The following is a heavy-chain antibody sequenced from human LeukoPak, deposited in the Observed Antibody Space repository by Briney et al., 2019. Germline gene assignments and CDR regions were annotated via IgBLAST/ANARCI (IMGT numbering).Heavy chain of an antibody. Sequence: PSETLSLTCTVSGGSISSYYWSWIRQPPGKGLEWMWYIYYSGSTNYNPSLKSRVTISVDKSKNHFSLNLSAVTAADAAVYYCARADTSGTDSSDAFDIWGQGTVVTVSS. V-gene: IGHV4-59*12. J-gene: IGHJ3*02. CDR3: ARADTSGTDSSDAFDI. CDR2: IYYSGST. CDR1: GGSISSYY. D-gene: IGHD3-10*01.